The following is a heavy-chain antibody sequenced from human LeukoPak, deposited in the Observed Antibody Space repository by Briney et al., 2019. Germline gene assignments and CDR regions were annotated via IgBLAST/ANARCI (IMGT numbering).Heavy chain of an antibody. CDR3: ARGRALLKPRGEGYFDL. Sequence: PSETLSLTCTVSGGSISSYYWSWIRQPAERGLEWIGRISASGSTNYNPSLESRVTMSVDTSKNLFSLKLSSVTAADTAVYYCARGRALLKPRGEGYFDLWGRGILVTVSS. J-gene: IGHJ2*01. D-gene: IGHD3-16*01. CDR1: GGSISSYY. CDR2: ISASGST. V-gene: IGHV4-4*07.